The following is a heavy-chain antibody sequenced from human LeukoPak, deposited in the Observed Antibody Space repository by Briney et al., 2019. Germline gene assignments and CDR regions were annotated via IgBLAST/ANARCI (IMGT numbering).Heavy chain of an antibody. V-gene: IGHV1-2*02. D-gene: IGHD3-10*01. CDR1: GYTFTGYY. CDR2: INPNSGGT. Sequence: ASVKVSYKASGYTFTGYYMHWVRQAPGQGLEWMGWINPNSGGTNYAQKFQGRVTMTRDTSISTAYMELSRLRSDDTAVYYCARWTTISGYYWGQGTLVTVSS. J-gene: IGHJ4*02. CDR3: ARWTTISGYY.